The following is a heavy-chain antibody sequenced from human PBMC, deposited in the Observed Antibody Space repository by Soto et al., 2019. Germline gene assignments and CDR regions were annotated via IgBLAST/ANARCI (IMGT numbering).Heavy chain of an antibody. J-gene: IGHJ5*02. D-gene: IGHD3-10*01. CDR3: ARPTNYGSGSSNWFDP. V-gene: IGHV4-34*01. CDR1: GGSFSGYY. Sequence: SETLSLTCAVYGGSFSGYYCSWSHQPPGKGLEWIGEINHSGSTNYNPSLNSRVTISVDTSKNQFSLKLSSVTAADTAVYYCARPTNYGSGSSNWFDPWGQGTLVTVSS. CDR2: INHSGST.